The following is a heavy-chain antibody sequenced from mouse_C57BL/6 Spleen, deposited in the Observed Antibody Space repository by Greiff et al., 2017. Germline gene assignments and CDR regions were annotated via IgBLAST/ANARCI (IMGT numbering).Heavy chain of an antibody. Sequence: QVQLQQSGAELVKPGASVKMSCKASGYTFTTSPLEWMQQNHGKSLEWIGNFHPYNDATTYTEKFKGKATLTVEKSSSTVYLELSRLTSDNSTVYYCAITTVVATDYCDYWGQGTTLTVSS. CDR3: AITTVVATDYCDY. J-gene: IGHJ2*01. CDR1: GYTFTTSP. V-gene: IGHV1-47*01. CDR2: FHPYNDAT. D-gene: IGHD1-1*01.